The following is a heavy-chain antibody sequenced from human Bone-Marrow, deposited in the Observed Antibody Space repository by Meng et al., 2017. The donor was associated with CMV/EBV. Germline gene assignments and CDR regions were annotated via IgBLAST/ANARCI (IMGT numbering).Heavy chain of an antibody. CDR3: AKDSSGYYGCTDY. V-gene: IGHV3-30*02. J-gene: IGHJ4*02. CDR2: IRYDGSNK. D-gene: IGHD3-22*01. Sequence: GGSLRLSCAASGFTFSDYYMSWIRQAPGKGLEWVAFIRYDGSNKYYADSVKGRFTISRDNSKNTLYLQMNSLRAEDTAVYYCAKDSSGYYGCTDYWGQGTRVTGYS. CDR1: GFTFSDYY.